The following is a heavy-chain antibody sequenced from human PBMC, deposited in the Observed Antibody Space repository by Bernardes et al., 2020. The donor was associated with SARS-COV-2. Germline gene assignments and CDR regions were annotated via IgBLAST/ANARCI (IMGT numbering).Heavy chain of an antibody. CDR2: MNPNSGNT. CDR1: GYTFTSYD. V-gene: IGHV1-8*01. J-gene: IGHJ4*02. Sequence: KVSCKASGYTFTSYDINWVRQATGQGLEWMGWMNPNSGNTGYAQKFQGRVTMTRNTSISTAYMELSSLRSEDTAVYYCATYYYGSGSYAPYGYWGQGTLVTVSS. CDR3: ATYYYGSGSYAPYGY. D-gene: IGHD3-10*01.